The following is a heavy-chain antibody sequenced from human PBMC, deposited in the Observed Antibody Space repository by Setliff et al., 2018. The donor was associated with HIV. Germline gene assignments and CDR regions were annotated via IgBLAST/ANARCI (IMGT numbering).Heavy chain of an antibody. Sequence: PSETLFLTCTVSGGSISNSSSYWGWIRQTPGKGLEWIGSIYSSRWSYYNPSLQSRLTLSIDRSRSQFSLNLRSVTAADTAVYYCGRHSLYGPAAISALDYWGQGALVTVSS. CDR2: IYSSRWS. V-gene: IGHV4-39*01. J-gene: IGHJ4*02. CDR1: GGSISNSSSY. CDR3: GRHSLYGPAAISALDY. D-gene: IGHD2-2*02.